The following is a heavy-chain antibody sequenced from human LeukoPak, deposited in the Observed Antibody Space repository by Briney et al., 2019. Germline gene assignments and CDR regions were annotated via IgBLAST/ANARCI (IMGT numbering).Heavy chain of an antibody. CDR3: ARRPGN. J-gene: IGHJ4*02. V-gene: IGHV3-53*01. CDR2: IYSGGAI. Sequence: GGSLRLSCVASGFAVGSNYMSWVRQAPGKGLEWVSLIYSGGAIRYADSVKGRFTISRDSSKNTLFLQMNDLTVEDTARYYCARRPGNWGQGILVTVPS. D-gene: IGHD1-14*01. CDR1: GFAVGSNY.